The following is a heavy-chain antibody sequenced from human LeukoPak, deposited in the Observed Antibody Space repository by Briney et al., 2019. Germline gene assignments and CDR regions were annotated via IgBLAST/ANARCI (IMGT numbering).Heavy chain of an antibody. CDR3: ARTLSTLLWFGELSEGYFDY. D-gene: IGHD3-10*01. V-gene: IGHV4-59*01. J-gene: IGHJ4*02. CDR2: MYYSGST. Sequence: PSETLSLTFTVSGGSISSYYWSWIRQPPGKGLEWIGYMYYSGSTNYNPSLKSRVTRSVDTSKNQFSLKLSSVTAADTAVYYCARTLSTLLWFGELSEGYFDYWGQGTLVTVSS. CDR1: GGSISSYY.